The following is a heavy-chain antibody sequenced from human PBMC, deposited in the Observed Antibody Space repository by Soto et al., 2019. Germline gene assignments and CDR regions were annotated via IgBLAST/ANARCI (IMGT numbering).Heavy chain of an antibody. CDR3: AKDQSNSNPLNYFDY. CDR2: MSRTGDNT. J-gene: IGHJ4*02. V-gene: IGHV3-23*01. CDR1: GFTFSIYA. Sequence: ESLKISCAASGFTFSIYAMTWVRQSPGKGLEWVSSMSRTGDNTYYADSVKGRFTISRDNSKNTLYLQMNSLRAEDTAIYYCAKDQSNSNPLNYFDYWGPGTLVTVSS. D-gene: IGHD3-22*01.